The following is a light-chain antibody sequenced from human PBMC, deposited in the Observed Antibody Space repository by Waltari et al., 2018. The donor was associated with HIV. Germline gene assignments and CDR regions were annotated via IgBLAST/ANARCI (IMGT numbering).Light chain of an antibody. J-gene: IGKJ1*01. Sequence: TILTQFPLTLYLSPGERANLPCRASKTVSSSHLAWYQQKPGQAPRLLVYDASSRATGIPDRFSGSGSGTDFILTINGLEPEDFAVYYCQQYDNSRWTFGQGTKVEIK. CDR1: KTVSSSH. CDR3: QQYDNSRWT. V-gene: IGKV3-20*01. CDR2: DAS.